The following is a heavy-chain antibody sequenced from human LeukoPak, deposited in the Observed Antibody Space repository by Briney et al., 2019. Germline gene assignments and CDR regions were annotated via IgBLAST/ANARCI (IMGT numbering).Heavy chain of an antibody. V-gene: IGHV4-59*01. J-gene: IGHJ4*02. CDR3: ARVRPIVVVRSAGQGTDYYFDQ. CDR2: IYYSGST. Sequence: PETLSLTCTVSGGSISRYYWSWIRQPPGKGLEWIGYIYYSGSTNYNPSLKSRVTISVDTSKNQFSLWLSSVTAADTAVYYCARVRPIVVVRSAGQGTDYYFDQWGQGTLATASS. CDR1: GGSISRYY. D-gene: IGHD2-21*01.